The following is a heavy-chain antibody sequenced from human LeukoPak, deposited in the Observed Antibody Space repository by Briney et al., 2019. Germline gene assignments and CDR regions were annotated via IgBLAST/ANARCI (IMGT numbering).Heavy chain of an antibody. Sequence: PGGSLRLSCAASGFTFSSYSMNWVRQAPGKGLEWVSSISSSSSYIYYADSVKGRFTISRDNAKNSLYLQMNSLRAEDTAVYYCARGEDEPYYFDYWGQGTLVTVSS. CDR3: ARGEDEPYYFDY. J-gene: IGHJ4*02. V-gene: IGHV3-21*01. CDR2: ISSSSSYI. D-gene: IGHD1-26*01. CDR1: GFTFSSYS.